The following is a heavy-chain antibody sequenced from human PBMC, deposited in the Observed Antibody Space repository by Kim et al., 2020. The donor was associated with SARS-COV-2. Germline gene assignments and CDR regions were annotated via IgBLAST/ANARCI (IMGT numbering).Heavy chain of an antibody. V-gene: IGHV3-30*02. D-gene: IGHD5-12*01. J-gene: IGHJ4*02. CDR3: AKDGSGYRVFDY. Sequence: YYADSVKGRFTISRDNSKNTLYLQMNSLRAEDTAVYYCAKDGSGYRVFDYWGQGTLVTVSS.